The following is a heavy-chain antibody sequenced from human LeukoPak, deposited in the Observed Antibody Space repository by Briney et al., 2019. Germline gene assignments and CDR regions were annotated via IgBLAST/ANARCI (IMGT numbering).Heavy chain of an antibody. CDR1: GGSFIAYY. J-gene: IGHJ4*02. CDR3: ARGQGRDGYNGILEY. CDR2: INPSGGT. V-gene: IGHV4-34*01. Sequence: SETLSLTCAVSGGSFIAYYWSWIRQPPGKGLEWVGEINPSGGTNYNPSLKSRVTISVDTSKNQFSLKLSSVTAADTAMFYCARGQGRDGYNGILEYWGQGALVTVSS. D-gene: IGHD5-24*01.